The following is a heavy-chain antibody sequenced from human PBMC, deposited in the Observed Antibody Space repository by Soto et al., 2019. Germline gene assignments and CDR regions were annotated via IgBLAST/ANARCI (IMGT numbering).Heavy chain of an antibody. CDR1: GFTFSTYA. D-gene: IGHD1-1*01. V-gene: IGHV3-23*01. CDR2: ISGSGGLT. J-gene: IGHJ4*02. Sequence: GGSLRLSCAASGFTFSTYAMSWVRQAPGEGLEWVSGISGSGGLTYYADSVRGRFTVSRDNSKNTPYLQMNSLRAEDTAVYYCAKDQQPVEEFSVLTFDNWGQGTLVTVSS. CDR3: AKDQQPVEEFSVLTFDN.